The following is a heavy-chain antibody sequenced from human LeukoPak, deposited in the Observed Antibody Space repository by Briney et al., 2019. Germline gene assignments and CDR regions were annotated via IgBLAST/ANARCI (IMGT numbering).Heavy chain of an antibody. D-gene: IGHD6-6*01. Sequence: SVKVSCKASGGTFSSYAISWVRQAPGQGLEWMGGIIPIFGTANYAQKFQGRVTITTGESTSTAYMELSSLRSEDTAVYYCARGGLAARRAEYFQHWGQGTLVTVSS. J-gene: IGHJ1*01. CDR2: IIPIFGTA. CDR1: GGTFSSYA. CDR3: ARGGLAARRAEYFQH. V-gene: IGHV1-69*05.